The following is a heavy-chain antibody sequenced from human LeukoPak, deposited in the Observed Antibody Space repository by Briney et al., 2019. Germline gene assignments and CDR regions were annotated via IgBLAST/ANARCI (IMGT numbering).Heavy chain of an antibody. CDR2: ISSSSSYI. Sequence: GGSLRLSCAASGFTFSSYEMNWVRQAPGKGLEWVSSISSSSSYIYYADSLKGRFTISRDNAKKSLYLQMNSLRAEDTAVYYCARDLSVGAKPDLGFDYWGQGSLVTVSS. D-gene: IGHD1-26*01. CDR3: ARDLSVGAKPDLGFDY. V-gene: IGHV3-21*01. J-gene: IGHJ4*02. CDR1: GFTFSSYE.